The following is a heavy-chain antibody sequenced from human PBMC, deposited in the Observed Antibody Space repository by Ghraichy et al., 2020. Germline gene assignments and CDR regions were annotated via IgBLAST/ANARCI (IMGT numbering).Heavy chain of an antibody. D-gene: IGHD6-19*01. CDR2: IYSGGST. CDR3: ASVGSGWPDAFDI. Sequence: GSLRLSCAASGFTVSSNYMSWVRQAPGKGLEWVSVIYSGGSTYYADSVKGRFTISRDNSKNTLYLQMNSLRAEDTAVYYCASVGSGWPDAFDIWGQGTMVTVSS. V-gene: IGHV3-66*01. J-gene: IGHJ3*02. CDR1: GFTVSSNY.